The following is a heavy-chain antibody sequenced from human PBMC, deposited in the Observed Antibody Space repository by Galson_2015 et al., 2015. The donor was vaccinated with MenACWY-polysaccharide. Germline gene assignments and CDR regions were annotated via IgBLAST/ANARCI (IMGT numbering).Heavy chain of an antibody. V-gene: IGHV3-15*01. CDR3: STGDGHTTGFDY. CDR1: GFIFSNAW. CDR2: IKSKPNGGTI. J-gene: IGHJ4*02. Sequence: SLRLSCAGSGFIFSNAWMNWVRQAPGKGLEWVGRIKSKPNGGTIEYAAPVKGRFTISRDDSKNTVYVQMNSLKTEDTAVYYCSTGDGHTTGFDYWGQGALVMVSS. D-gene: IGHD2-8*02.